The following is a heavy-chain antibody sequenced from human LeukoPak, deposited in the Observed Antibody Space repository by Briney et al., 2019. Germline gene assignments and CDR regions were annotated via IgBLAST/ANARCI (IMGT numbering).Heavy chain of an antibody. CDR1: GFTFSRYA. J-gene: IGHJ4*02. CDR3: AKMVYDFWSGYQTSKYFDY. D-gene: IGHD3-3*01. V-gene: IGHV3-48*01. CDR2: ISSSRPSTI. Sequence: PGGSLRLSCAASGFTFSRYAMNWVRQAPGKGLEWVSYISSSRPSTIYYGDSVEGRFTISRDNARNSLYLQMDSLRAEDTAVYYCAKMVYDFWSGYQTSKYFDYWGQGTLVTVSS.